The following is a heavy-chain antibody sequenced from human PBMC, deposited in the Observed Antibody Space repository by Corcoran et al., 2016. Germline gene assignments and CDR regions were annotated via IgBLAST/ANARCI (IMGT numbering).Heavy chain of an antibody. CDR3: AGRWGDYDSSGYSLGWFDP. CDR2: IYPGDSDT. D-gene: IGHD3-22*01. CDR1: GYSFTSYW. V-gene: IGHV5-51*01. Sequence: EVQLVQSGAEVKKPGESLKISCKGSGYSFTSYWIGWVRQMPGKGLEWMGIIYPGDSDTRYSPSFQGQVTISADKSISTAYLQWSSLKASDTAMYYCAGRWGDYDSSGYSLGWFDPWGQGTLVTVSS. J-gene: IGHJ5*02.